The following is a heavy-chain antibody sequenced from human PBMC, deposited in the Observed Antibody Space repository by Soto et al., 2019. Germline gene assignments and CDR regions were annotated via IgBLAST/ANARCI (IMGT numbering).Heavy chain of an antibody. CDR3: TTGAPSQGSTSCAETFDY. D-gene: IGHD2-2*01. CDR2: IKSKTDGGTT. J-gene: IGHJ4*02. CDR1: GFTFSNAW. Sequence: GGSLRLSCAASGFTFSNAWMSWVRQAPGKGLEWVGRIKSKTDGGTTDYAATVKGRFTISRDDSKNTLYLQMNSLKTEDTAVYYCTTGAPSQGSTSCAETFDYWGQGTLVTVSS. V-gene: IGHV3-15*01.